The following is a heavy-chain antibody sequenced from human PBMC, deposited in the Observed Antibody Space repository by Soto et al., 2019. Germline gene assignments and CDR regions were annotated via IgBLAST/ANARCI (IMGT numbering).Heavy chain of an antibody. CDR3: AREIVTAGGNNYFDP. CDR2: VYHTGDT. V-gene: IGHV4-4*02. Sequence: SETLSLTCGVSGGTVASSHWWSWVRQSPSRGLEWIGNVYHTGDTNFNPSLQSRVTFSVDKSNNQFSLRLTSLTAADTAAYFCAREIVTAGGNNYFDPWGPGTLVTVSS. CDR1: GGTVASSHW. J-gene: IGHJ5*02. D-gene: IGHD2-21*02.